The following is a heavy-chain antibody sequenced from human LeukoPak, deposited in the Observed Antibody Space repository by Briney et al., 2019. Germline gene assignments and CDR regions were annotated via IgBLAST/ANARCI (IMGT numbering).Heavy chain of an antibody. D-gene: IGHD1-1*01. CDR2: IKSNSTGGTS. J-gene: IGHJ3*02. Sequence: GGSLRVSCAALGLILSRARSSWIRHTPGNGLELVGRIKSNSTGGTSDFTALVRGRFTISRDDSKSTVYLQMNSLKAEDTAVYYCTEMNDKDAFNIWDQGTMVTVSS. CDR3: TEMNDKDAFNI. V-gene: IGHV3-15*01. CDR1: GLILSRAR.